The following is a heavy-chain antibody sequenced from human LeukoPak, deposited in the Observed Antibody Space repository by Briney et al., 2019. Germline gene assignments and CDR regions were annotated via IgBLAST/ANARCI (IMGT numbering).Heavy chain of an antibody. CDR1: GGSISSYY. Sequence: SETLSLTCTVSGGSISSYYWSWLRQPPGKGLEWIGYIYYSGSTNYNPSLKSRVTISVDTSKNQFSLKLSSVTAADTAVYYCARLDSYYYYGMDVWGQGTTVTVSS. CDR2: IYYSGST. V-gene: IGHV4-59*08. D-gene: IGHD3-22*01. CDR3: ARLDSYYYYGMDV. J-gene: IGHJ6*02.